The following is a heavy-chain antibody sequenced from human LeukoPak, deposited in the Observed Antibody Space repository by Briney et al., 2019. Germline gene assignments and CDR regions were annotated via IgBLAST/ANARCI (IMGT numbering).Heavy chain of an antibody. D-gene: IGHD2-2*01. Sequence: GESLKISCKGSGYSFTSYWIGWVRQMPGKGLEWMGIIYPGDSDTRYSPSFQGQVTISADKSISTAYLQWSSLKASDTAMYYCASRDIVVVPAATGPNDALDIWGQGTMVTVSS. J-gene: IGHJ3*02. CDR2: IYPGDSDT. CDR1: GYSFTSYW. CDR3: ASRDIVVVPAATGPNDALDI. V-gene: IGHV5-51*01.